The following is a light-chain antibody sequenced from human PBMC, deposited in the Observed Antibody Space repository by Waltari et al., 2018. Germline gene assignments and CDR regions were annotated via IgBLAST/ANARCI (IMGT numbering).Light chain of an antibody. CDR3: STWDSTLSAVV. Sequence: QSALTQEASVSGTVGQKVTLSCTGDRYNVGKYAVGWYQQSAPGGPKTVLFGHSLPSGIPDRFSGSKSGTTASLTISGLQPEDEADYYCSTWDSTLSAVVFGGGTKVTVL. CDR1: RYNVGKYA. J-gene: IGLJ2*01. V-gene: IGLV1-36*01. CDR2: GH.